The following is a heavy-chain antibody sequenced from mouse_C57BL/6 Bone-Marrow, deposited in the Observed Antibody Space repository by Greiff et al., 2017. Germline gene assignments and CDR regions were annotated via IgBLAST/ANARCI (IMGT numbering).Heavy chain of an antibody. J-gene: IGHJ4*01. CDR1: EYEFPSHA. CDR2: INSDGGST. V-gene: IGHV5-2*01. Sequence: DVMLVESGGGLVQPGESLKLSCESNEYEFPSHAMSWVRKTPEKRLELVAAINSDGGSTYYPDTMERRFIISRDNTKKTLYLQMSSLRSEDTALYYGARHEGRYYAMDYWGQGTSVTVSS. CDR3: ARHEGRYYAMDY.